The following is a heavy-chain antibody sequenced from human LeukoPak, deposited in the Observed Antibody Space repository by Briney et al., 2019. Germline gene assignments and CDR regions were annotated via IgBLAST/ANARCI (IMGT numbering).Heavy chain of an antibody. D-gene: IGHD6-6*01. J-gene: IGHJ4*02. CDR1: GGSISSTSYY. Sequence: SETLSLTCTVSGGSISSTSYYWGWIRQPPGKGLEWIGSIYYSGSTYYNPSLKSRVTISVDTSKNQFSLKLSSVTAADTAVYYCARDSSWRLKFDYWGQGTLVTVSS. CDR3: ARDSSWRLKFDY. V-gene: IGHV4-39*07. CDR2: IYYSGST.